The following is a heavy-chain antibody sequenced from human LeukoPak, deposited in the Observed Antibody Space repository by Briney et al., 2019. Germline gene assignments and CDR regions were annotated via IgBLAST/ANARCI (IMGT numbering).Heavy chain of an antibody. D-gene: IGHD3-22*01. V-gene: IGHV2-5*05. CDR3: ARLAYYDNSGSSRPFDM. CDR1: GFSLTTRGVG. CDR2: IYWDDDK. Sequence: SGPTLVNPTQTRTLTCAFSGFSLTTRGVGVGWIRQPPGKALEWLALIYWDDDKRYGPSLKSRLTITKDTSKKQVVLTVTNLDPVETATYYCARLAYYDNSGSSRPFDMWGQGTRVTLSS. J-gene: IGHJ3*02.